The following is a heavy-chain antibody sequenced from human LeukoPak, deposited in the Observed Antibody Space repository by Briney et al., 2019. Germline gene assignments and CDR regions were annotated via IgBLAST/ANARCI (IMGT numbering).Heavy chain of an antibody. V-gene: IGHV1-18*01. CDR2: ISAYNGNI. CDR1: GYTFTSYG. D-gene: IGHD2-21*02. J-gene: IGHJ6*03. CDR3: ARTEAYCGGDCYSDKAYYYYMDV. Sequence: ASVKVSCKASGYTFTSYGISWVRQAPGQGLEWMGWISAYNGNIHYAQKLQDRVTMTTDTSTSTAYMELRSLRSDDTAVYYCARTEAYCGGDCYSDKAYYYYMDVWGKGTTVTVSS.